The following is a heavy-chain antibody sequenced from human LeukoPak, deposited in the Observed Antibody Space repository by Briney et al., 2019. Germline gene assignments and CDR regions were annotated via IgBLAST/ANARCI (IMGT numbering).Heavy chain of an antibody. CDR2: INQDGSAE. J-gene: IGHJ4*02. Sequence: PGGSLRLSCAASGFTFSTYSMSWVRQAPGKGLDWVASINQDGSAEYYVDSVRGRVTISRDNAKNSLYLQVNSLRVDDTAVYYCVRLFGGVTTFDYWGQGTLVTVYS. D-gene: IGHD4-17*01. CDR3: VRLFGGVTTFDY. CDR1: GFTFSTYS. V-gene: IGHV3-7*01.